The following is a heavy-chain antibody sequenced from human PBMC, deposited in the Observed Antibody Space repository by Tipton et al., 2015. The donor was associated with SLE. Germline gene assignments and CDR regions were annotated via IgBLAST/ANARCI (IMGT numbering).Heavy chain of an antibody. Sequence: SLRLSCAASGFTFSSYPMHWVRQTPGKGLEWVALISFDGTNRHYADSVRGRFTISRDNVTDILYLQMNSLRAEDTALYYCARDRGVVGATGSPLDYWGQGTLVTVSS. CDR3: ARDRGVVGATGSPLDY. D-gene: IGHD1-26*01. J-gene: IGHJ4*02. V-gene: IGHV3-30-3*01. CDR1: GFTFSSYP. CDR2: ISFDGTNR.